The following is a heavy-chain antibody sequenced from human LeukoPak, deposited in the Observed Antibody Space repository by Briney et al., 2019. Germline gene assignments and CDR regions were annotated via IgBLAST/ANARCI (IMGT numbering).Heavy chain of an antibody. CDR2: INPSGGST. CDR3: AREREMATIPFDY. D-gene: IGHD5-24*01. Sequence: WASVKVSCKASGYTFTSYYMHWVRQAPGQGLEWMGIINPSGGSTSYAQKFQGRVTMTTDTSTSTAYMELRSLRSDDTAVYYCAREREMATIPFDYWGQGTLVTVSS. CDR1: GYTFTSYY. J-gene: IGHJ4*02. V-gene: IGHV1-46*01.